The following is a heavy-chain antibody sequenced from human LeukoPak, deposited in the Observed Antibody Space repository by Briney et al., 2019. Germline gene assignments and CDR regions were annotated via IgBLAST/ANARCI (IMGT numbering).Heavy chain of an antibody. CDR1: GFTFSRNG. V-gene: IGHV3-23*01. CDR3: AKDRGGVVVRAFDY. Sequence: GGTLRLSCAASGFTFSRNGMTWVRQAPGKGLEWVSSISGSGDNTFYADSVKGRFTISRDNSKSTLYLQINSLRAEDTAVYYCAKDRGGVVVRAFDYWGQGTLVTVSS. D-gene: IGHD3-22*01. CDR2: ISGSGDNT. J-gene: IGHJ4*02.